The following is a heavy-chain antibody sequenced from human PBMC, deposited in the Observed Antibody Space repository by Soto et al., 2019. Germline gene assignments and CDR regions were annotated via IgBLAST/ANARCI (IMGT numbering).Heavy chain of an antibody. D-gene: IGHD6-13*01. V-gene: IGHV3-48*01. CDR3: ARLIIAAAGPEFDY. CDR1: GFTFSSYS. CDR2: ISSSSSTI. J-gene: IGHJ4*02. Sequence: EVQLVESGGGLVQPGGSLRLSCAASGFTFSSYSMNWVRQAPGKGLAWVSYISSSSSTIYYADSVKGRFTISRDNAKNSLYLQMNSLRAEDTAVYYCARLIIAAAGPEFDYWGQGTLVTVSS.